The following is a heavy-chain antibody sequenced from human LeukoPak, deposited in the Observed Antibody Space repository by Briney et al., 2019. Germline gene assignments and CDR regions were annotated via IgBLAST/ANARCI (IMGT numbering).Heavy chain of an antibody. Sequence: ASVKVSCKASGYTFTSYYMHWVRQAPGQGLEWMGIINPSGGSTSYAQKFQGRVTITADESTSTAYMELSSLRSEDTAVYYCARVGRTVAHLGYWGQGTLVTVSS. V-gene: IGHV1-46*01. CDR2: INPSGGST. D-gene: IGHD4-23*01. CDR1: GYTFTSYY. CDR3: ARVGRTVAHLGY. J-gene: IGHJ4*02.